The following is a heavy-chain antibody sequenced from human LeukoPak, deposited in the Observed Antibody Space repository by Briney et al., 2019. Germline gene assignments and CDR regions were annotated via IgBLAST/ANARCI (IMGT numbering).Heavy chain of an antibody. CDR2: IYTSGST. V-gene: IGHV4-4*07. J-gene: IGHJ4*02. Sequence: SETLSLTCTVSGGSISSDYWSWIRQPAGKGLEWIGRIYTSGSTNYNPSLKSRVTMSVDTSKNQFSLKLSSVTAADTAVYYCARAGSYYDSSTPGLFDYWGQGTLVTVSS. CDR1: GGSISSDY. CDR3: ARAGSYYDSSTPGLFDY. D-gene: IGHD3-22*01.